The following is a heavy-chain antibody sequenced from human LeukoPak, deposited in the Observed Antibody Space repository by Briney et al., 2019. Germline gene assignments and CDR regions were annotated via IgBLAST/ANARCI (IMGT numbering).Heavy chain of an antibody. Sequence: PGGSLRLSCAAPGFTLSGYWMSWVRQAPGKGLEWVSSISSSSSYIYYADSVKGRFTISRDNAKNSLYLQMNSLRAEDTAVYYCARDLGATIGDEIDYWGQGTLVTVSS. D-gene: IGHD1-26*01. CDR1: GFTLSGYW. J-gene: IGHJ4*02. CDR2: ISSSSSYI. CDR3: ARDLGATIGDEIDY. V-gene: IGHV3-21*01.